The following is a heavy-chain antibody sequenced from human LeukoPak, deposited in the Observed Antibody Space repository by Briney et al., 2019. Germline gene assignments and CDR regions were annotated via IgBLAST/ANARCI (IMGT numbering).Heavy chain of an antibody. CDR2: ISSSSSYI. CDR3: ARAVAAAGRSWWFDP. CDR1: GFTFSSYS. D-gene: IGHD6-13*01. J-gene: IGHJ5*02. Sequence: GGSLSLSCAASGFTFSSYSMNWVRQAPGKGLEGVSSISSSSSYIYYADSVKGRFTISRDNAKNSLYLQMNSLRAEDTAVYYCARAVAAAGRSWWFDPWGQGTLVTVSS. V-gene: IGHV3-21*01.